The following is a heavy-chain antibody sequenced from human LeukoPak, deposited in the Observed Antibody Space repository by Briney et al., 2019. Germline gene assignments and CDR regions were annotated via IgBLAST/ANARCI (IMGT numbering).Heavy chain of an antibody. V-gene: IGHV1-2*06. CDR1: GYTFTGYY. D-gene: IGHD3-16*02. J-gene: IGHJ4*02. CDR2: INPNSGGT. Sequence: GASVKVSCKASGYTFTGYYMHWVRQAPGQGLEWMGRINPNSGGTNYAQKFPGRVTMTRDTSISTAYMELSRLRYDDTAVYYCARDKYYDYVWGSYRPDYWGQGTLVTVSS. CDR3: ARDKYYDYVWGSYRPDY.